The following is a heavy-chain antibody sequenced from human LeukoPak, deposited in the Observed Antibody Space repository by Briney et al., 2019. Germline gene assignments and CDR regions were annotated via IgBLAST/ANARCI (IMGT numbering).Heavy chain of an antibody. CDR2: ISAYNGNT. D-gene: IGHD6-13*01. V-gene: IGHV1-18*01. Sequence: GASVKVSCKASGYTFTSYGISWVRQAPGQGLEWMGWISAYNGNTNYAQKLQGRVTMTTDTSTSTAYMELRSLRSDDTAVYYCARDLYSSSWYWFDPWGREPWSPSPQ. CDR1: GYTFTSYG. CDR3: ARDLYSSSWYWFDP. J-gene: IGHJ5*02.